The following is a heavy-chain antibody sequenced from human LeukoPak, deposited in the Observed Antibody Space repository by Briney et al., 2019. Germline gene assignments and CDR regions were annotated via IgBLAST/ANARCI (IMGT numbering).Heavy chain of an antibody. D-gene: IGHD3-9*01. J-gene: IGHJ4*02. CDR1: GFSFTDYP. V-gene: IGHV3-48*02. CDR2: IRTTAEGAKYA. CDR3: ADDKRYAFDY. Sequence: PGGSLRLSCATSGFSFTDYPMNWVLQAPGKGLEWISNIRTTAEGAKYAYYADSVKGRVTISRDDGKNTLYLHMNSLRDDDTAVYYGADDKRYAFDYWGQGILVTVSS.